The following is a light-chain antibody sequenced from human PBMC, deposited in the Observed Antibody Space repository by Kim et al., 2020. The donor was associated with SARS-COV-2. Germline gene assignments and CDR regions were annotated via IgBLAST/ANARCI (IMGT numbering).Light chain of an antibody. J-gene: IGLJ1*01. Sequence: QSALTQPPSASGSPGQSVTISCTGTSSDVGGYNYVSWYQHHPGKAPKLLIYEVTKRPSGVPDRFSGSKSGNTASLTVSGLQPEDESDYYCSSYAGINTFVFGTGTKVTVL. CDR3: SSYAGINTFV. CDR2: EVT. V-gene: IGLV2-8*01. CDR1: SSDVGGYNY.